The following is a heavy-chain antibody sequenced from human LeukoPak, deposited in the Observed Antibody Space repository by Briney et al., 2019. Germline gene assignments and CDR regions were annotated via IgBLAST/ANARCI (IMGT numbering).Heavy chain of an antibody. CDR2: INPSGGST. V-gene: IGHV1-46*01. CDR1: GYTFTSYY. Sequence: GASVKVSCKASGYTFTSYYMHWVRQAPGQGLEWMGIINPSGGSTSYAQKFQGRVTMTRDTSTSAVYMELSSLRSEDTAVYYCARDRQYYYDSSGYYYSLFDYWGQGTLVTVSS. CDR3: ARDRQYYYDSSGYYYSLFDY. D-gene: IGHD3-22*01. J-gene: IGHJ4*02.